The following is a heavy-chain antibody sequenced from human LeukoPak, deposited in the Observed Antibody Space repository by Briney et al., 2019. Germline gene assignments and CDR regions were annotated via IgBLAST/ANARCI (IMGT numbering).Heavy chain of an antibody. CDR2: ISSSSSCI. J-gene: IGHJ4*02. Sequence: GGSLRLSCAASGFTFSSYSMNWVRQAPGKGLEWVSSISSSSSCIYYADSVKGRFTISRDNAKNSLYLQMNSLRAEDTAVYYCARARHVVGGGFDYWGQGTLVTVSS. V-gene: IGHV3-21*01. CDR1: GFTFSSYS. D-gene: IGHD3-10*01. CDR3: ARARHVVGGGFDY.